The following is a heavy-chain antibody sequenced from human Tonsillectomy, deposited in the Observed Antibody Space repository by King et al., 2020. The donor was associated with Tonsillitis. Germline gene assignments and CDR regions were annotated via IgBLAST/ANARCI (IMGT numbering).Heavy chain of an antibody. V-gene: IGHV3-23*04. D-gene: IGHD1-26*01. J-gene: IGHJ6*02. Sequence: VQLVESGGGLVQPGGSLRLSCAASGFTFSSYAMSWVRQAPGKGLEWVSAISGSGGSTYYADSVKGRFTISRDNSKNTLYLQMNSLRAEDTAVYYCAKGIVGATYWYYGMDGWGQGTKVTVSS. CDR1: GFTFSSYA. CDR2: ISGSGGST. CDR3: AKGIVGATYWYYGMDG.